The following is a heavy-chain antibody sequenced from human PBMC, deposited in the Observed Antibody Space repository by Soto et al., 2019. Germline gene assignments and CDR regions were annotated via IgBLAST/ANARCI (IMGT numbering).Heavy chain of an antibody. D-gene: IGHD5-12*01. CDR3: ARGRSIVATRFRFFDY. V-gene: IGHV4-34*01. Sequence: QVQLQQWGAGLLKPSETLSLTCAVYGGSFSGYYWSWIRQPPGKGLEWIGEINHSGSTNYNPSLKSPVTISVDTSKNQVSLKLSSVTAADTAVYYCARGRSIVATRFRFFDYWGQGTLVTVSS. CDR1: GGSFSGYY. CDR2: INHSGST. J-gene: IGHJ4*02.